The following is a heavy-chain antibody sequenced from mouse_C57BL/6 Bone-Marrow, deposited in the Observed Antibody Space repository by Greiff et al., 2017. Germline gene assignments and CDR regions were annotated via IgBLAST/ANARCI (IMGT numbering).Heavy chain of an antibody. Sequence: EVMLMESGGGLVQPGGSLKLSCAASGFTFSDYYMYWVRQTPEKRLEWVAYISNGGGSTYYPDTVKGRFTISRDNAKNTLYLQMSRLKSEDTAMYYCARSYYYGSSYADYWGQGTTLTVSS. J-gene: IGHJ2*01. V-gene: IGHV5-12*01. CDR3: ARSYYYGSSYADY. CDR2: ISNGGGST. CDR1: GFTFSDYY. D-gene: IGHD1-1*01.